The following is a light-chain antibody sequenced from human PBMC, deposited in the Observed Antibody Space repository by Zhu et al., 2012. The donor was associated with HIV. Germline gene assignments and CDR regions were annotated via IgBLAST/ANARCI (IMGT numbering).Light chain of an antibody. CDR2: GAS. V-gene: IGKV3-20*01. CDR1: QSVTNNY. Sequence: EILLAQSPATLSLSPGERATLSCRASQSVTNNYLAWYQQRVGQAPRLLIHGASSRATGIPDRFSGSGSETDFTLTITRLEPEDFAVYYCQQYGSSPRTFGQGTKVEIK. CDR3: QQYGSSPRT. J-gene: IGKJ1*01.